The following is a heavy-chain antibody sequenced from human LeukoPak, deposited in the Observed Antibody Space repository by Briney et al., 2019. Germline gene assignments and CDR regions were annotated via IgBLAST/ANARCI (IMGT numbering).Heavy chain of an antibody. V-gene: IGHV1-46*01. CDR2: INPSGGST. Sequence: GASVKVSCKAPGYTFTSYYMHWVRQAPGQGLEWMGIINPSGGSTSYAQKFQGRVTMTRDTSTSTVYMELSSLRSEDTAVYYCARDRGYCSSTSCYSYYYYGMDVWGKGTTVTVSS. D-gene: IGHD2-2*01. CDR3: ARDRGYCSSTSCYSYYYYGMDV. CDR1: GYTFTSYY. J-gene: IGHJ6*04.